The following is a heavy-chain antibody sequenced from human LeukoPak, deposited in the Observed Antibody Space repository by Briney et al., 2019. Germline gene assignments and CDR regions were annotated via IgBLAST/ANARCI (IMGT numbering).Heavy chain of an antibody. J-gene: IGHJ4*02. CDR2: LYTSGTT. CDR3: ARAGGSVGWYGTIDS. CDR1: GGSISSGSYY. Sequence: PSETLSHTCTVSGGSISSGSYYWTWIRQPAGKGLEWIGHLYTSGTTDYNPSLQSRVTISADTSKHQFSLRLTSVTAADTAVYYCARAGGSVGWYGTIDSWGQGTLVTVSS. D-gene: IGHD6-19*01. V-gene: IGHV4-61*09.